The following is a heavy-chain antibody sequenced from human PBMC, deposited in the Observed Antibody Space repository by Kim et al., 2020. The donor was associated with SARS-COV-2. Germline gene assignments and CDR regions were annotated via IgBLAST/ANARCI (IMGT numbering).Heavy chain of an antibody. D-gene: IGHD2-2*01. CDR1: GFTFSGYW. J-gene: IGHJ4*02. CDR3: ARHLGYCSSTSCRYYFDY. V-gene: IGHV3-7*01. CDR2: IKQDGRDK. Sequence: GGSLRLSCAASGFTFSGYWMSWVRQAPGKGLEWVANIKQDGRDKYYVDSVKGRFTISRDNAKNSLYLQMNSLRAEDTAVYYCARHLGYCSSTSCRYYFDYWGQGTLVTVSS.